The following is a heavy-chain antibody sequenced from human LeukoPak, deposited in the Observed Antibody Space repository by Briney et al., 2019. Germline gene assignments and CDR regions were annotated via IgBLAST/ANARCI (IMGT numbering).Heavy chain of an antibody. CDR3: ARDHGSSGWYETVDY. D-gene: IGHD6-19*01. J-gene: IGHJ4*02. CDR1: GFTFSTFA. Sequence: GGSLRLSCAASGFTFSTFAVHWVRQAPGKGLEWVAVISYDGNNKYYADSVKGRFTISRDNSKNTLYLQMNSLRVEDTAVYYCARDHGSSGWYETVDYWGQGTLVTVSS. V-gene: IGHV3-30-3*01. CDR2: ISYDGNNK.